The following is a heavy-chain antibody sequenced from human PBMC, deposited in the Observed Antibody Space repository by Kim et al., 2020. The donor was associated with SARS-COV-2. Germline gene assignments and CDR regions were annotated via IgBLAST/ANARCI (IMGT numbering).Heavy chain of an antibody. D-gene: IGHD5-18*01. Sequence: GGSLRLSCAASGFTFSSYAMHWVRQAPGKGLEWVAVISYDGSNKYYADSVKGRFTISRDNSKNTLYLQMNSLRAEDTAVYYCARASTIQLWLYYYSGMDVWGRGTTVTVSS. CDR2: ISYDGSNK. J-gene: IGHJ6*02. CDR3: ARASTIQLWLYYYSGMDV. V-gene: IGHV3-30-3*01. CDR1: GFTFSSYA.